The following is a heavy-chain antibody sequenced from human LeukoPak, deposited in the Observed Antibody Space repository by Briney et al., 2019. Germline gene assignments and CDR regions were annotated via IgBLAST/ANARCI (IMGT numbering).Heavy chain of an antibody. CDR1: GFTFSSYW. CDR2: IKQDGSEI. Sequence: GGSLRLSCAASGFTFSSYWMSWVRQAPGKGLEWVADIKQDGSEIYYVDSVKGRFTISRDNAKNSLYLQMNSLRAEDTAVYYCAKRPGCSSTSCFSYYFDYWGQGTLVTVSS. D-gene: IGHD2-2*01. J-gene: IGHJ4*02. CDR3: AKRPGCSSTSCFSYYFDY. V-gene: IGHV3-7*01.